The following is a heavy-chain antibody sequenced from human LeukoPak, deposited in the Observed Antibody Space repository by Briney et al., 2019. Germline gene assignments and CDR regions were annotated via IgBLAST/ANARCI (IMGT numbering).Heavy chain of an antibody. D-gene: IGHD6-13*01. CDR2: VRFDGNNK. Sequence: QPGGSLRLSCAASGFKFASFGMRWVRQAPGKGLEWVASVRFDGNNKYYADSVKGRFTISRDNSKNTLYLQMDSLRREDTSIYYCAKVRLLLSSWDDVFECWGQGTMVTVSS. CDR3: AKVRLLLSSWDDVFEC. J-gene: IGHJ3*01. CDR1: GFKFASFG. V-gene: IGHV3-30*02.